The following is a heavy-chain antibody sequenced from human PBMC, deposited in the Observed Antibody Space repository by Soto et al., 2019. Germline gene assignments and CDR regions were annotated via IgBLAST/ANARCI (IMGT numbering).Heavy chain of an antibody. D-gene: IGHD3-22*01. CDR3: AKDPIHYYDSSGYFDYYYGMDV. V-gene: IGHV3-23*01. J-gene: IGHJ6*02. CDR1: GFTFSSYA. Sequence: GGSLRLSCAASGFTFSSYAMSWVRQAPGKGLEWVSAISGSGGSTYYADSVKGRFTISRDNSKNTLYLQMNSLRAEDTAVYYCAKDPIHYYDSSGYFDYYYGMDVWGQGTTVTVSS. CDR2: ISGSGGST.